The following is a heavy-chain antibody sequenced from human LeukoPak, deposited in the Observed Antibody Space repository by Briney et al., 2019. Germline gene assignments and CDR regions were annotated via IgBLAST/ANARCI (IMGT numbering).Heavy chain of an antibody. J-gene: IGHJ5*02. CDR2: ISAYNGNT. D-gene: IGHD3-9*01. CDR3: ARDGYYDIMTGSTPNWFDP. V-gene: IGHV1-18*01. Sequence: ASVKVSCKTSGYTFTSYGISWVRQAPGQGLEWVGWISAYNGNTNYAQKLQGRVTMTTDTSTSTAYMELRSLRSDDTADYYCARDGYYDIMTGSTPNWFDPWGQGTLVTVSS. CDR1: GYTFTSYG.